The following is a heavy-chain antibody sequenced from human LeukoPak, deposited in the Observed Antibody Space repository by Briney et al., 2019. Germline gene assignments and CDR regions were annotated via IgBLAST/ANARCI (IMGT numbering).Heavy chain of an antibody. V-gene: IGHV3-21*01. J-gene: IGHJ4*02. CDR2: IGGSSSSL. CDR3: ASMLTYYYDSSGYPIDY. CDR1: GFTVSSNY. Sequence: GGSLRLSCAASGFTVSSNYMNWVRQAPGKGLEWVSSIGGSSSSLYYAESVKGRFTISRDNSKNTLYLQMNSLRAEDTAVYYCASMLTYYYDSSGYPIDYWGQGTLVTVSS. D-gene: IGHD3-22*01.